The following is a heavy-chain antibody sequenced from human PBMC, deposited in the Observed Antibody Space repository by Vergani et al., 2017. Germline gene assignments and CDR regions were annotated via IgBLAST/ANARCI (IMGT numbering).Heavy chain of an antibody. CDR1: GGSISGVSYY. J-gene: IGHJ4*02. CDR3: ARSTTVTFDY. D-gene: IGHD4-17*01. Sequence: QVRLEESGPGLVKPSQSLSLTCTVSGGSISGVSYYLSWVRQPAGKGLEWIGRIYYSGSTNYNPSLKSRVTISVDTSKNQFSLKLSSVTAADTAVYYCARSTTVTFDYWGQGTLVTVSS. V-gene: IGHV4-61*02. CDR2: IYYSGST.